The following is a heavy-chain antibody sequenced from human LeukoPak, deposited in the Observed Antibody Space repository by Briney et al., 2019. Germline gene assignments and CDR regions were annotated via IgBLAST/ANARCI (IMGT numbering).Heavy chain of an antibody. J-gene: IGHJ4*02. CDR1: GFTFTRSW. CDR3: ARDRFHGALDY. CDR2: MNPNGSTR. D-gene: IGHD4/OR15-4a*01. V-gene: IGHV3-7*01. Sequence: GGSLRLSCAASGFTFTRSWMSWIRQAPGKGLEWMADMNPNGSTRDYVDSVQGRFTISRDNAKNFVHLQINSLNAEETVVYYCARDRFHGALDYWGQGTLVTVSS.